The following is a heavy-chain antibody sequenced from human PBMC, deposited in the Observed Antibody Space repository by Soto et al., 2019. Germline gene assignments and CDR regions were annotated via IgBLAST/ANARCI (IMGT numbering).Heavy chain of an antibody. Sequence: SETLSLTCSVSGYSIGSGYYWGWVRQAPGKGLEWLGSVYHNGIMFHNPSFQSRVTISVDTSKNQFSLNLRSVTAADTAVYYCAALWFGELAFNYWGHGILVTVSS. CDR2: VYHNGIM. V-gene: IGHV4-38-2*02. CDR3: AALWFGELAFNY. D-gene: IGHD3-10*01. J-gene: IGHJ4*01. CDR1: GYSIGSGYY.